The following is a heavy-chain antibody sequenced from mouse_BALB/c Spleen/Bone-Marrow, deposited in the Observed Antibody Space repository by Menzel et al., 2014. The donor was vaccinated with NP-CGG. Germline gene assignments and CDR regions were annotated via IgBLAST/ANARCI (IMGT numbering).Heavy chain of an antibody. Sequence: ESGPDLVKPSQSLSLTCTVTGYSITSGYSWHWIRQFPGNKLEWMGFIYYSGGSNYNPSLKSQVSISRDTSKNQFFLQLNSVTSEDAATYYCARHDGYFDYWGQGTTLTVSS. J-gene: IGHJ2*01. CDR3: ARHDGYFDY. CDR2: IYYSGGS. D-gene: IGHD2-3*01. CDR1: GYSITSGYS. V-gene: IGHV3-1*02.